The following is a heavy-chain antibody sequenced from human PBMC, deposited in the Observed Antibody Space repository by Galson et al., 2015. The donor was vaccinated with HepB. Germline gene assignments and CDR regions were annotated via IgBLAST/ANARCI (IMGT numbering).Heavy chain of an antibody. V-gene: IGHV3-7*01. D-gene: IGHD1/OR15-1a*01. CDR1: GFTFNTYW. CDR2: IKQDGGEK. CDR3: TRGSNIGY. J-gene: IGHJ4*02. Sequence: SLRLSCAASGFTFNTYWMTWVRQAPGKGLEWVASIKQDGGEKYYVDSVKGRFTIARDNAKKSLYLQMNSLGAEDTAVYYCTRGSNIGYWGQGTLVTVSS.